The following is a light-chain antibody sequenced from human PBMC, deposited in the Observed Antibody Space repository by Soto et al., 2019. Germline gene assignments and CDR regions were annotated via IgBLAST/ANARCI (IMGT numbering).Light chain of an antibody. J-gene: IGKJ2*01. V-gene: IGKV2-30*02. CDR2: KVS. CDR3: MQASHWPPYT. Sequence: DVVMTQSPLARPVTLGQPASISCRSSQILLHSDVNTYLNWFQQRPGQSPRRLTYKVSNRDSGGTDRFRGGGSGTYFTLTISRVEAEDVGVYFCMQASHWPPYTFGQGTKLEIK. CDR1: QILLHSDVNTY.